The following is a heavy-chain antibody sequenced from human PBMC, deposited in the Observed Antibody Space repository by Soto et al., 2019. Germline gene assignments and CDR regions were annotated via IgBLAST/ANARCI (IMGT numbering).Heavy chain of an antibody. D-gene: IGHD2-2*01. J-gene: IGHJ5*02. CDR2: ISAYNGNT. CDR3: ARAPRGYCSSTSCYPSWFDP. V-gene: IGHV1-18*04. CDR1: GYTFTSYG. Sequence: ASVKVSCKASGYTFTSYGISWVRQAPGQGLEWMGWISAYNGNTNYAQKLQGRVTMTTDTSTSTAYMELRSLRSDDTAVYYCARAPRGYCSSTSCYPSWFDPWGQGTLVTVSS.